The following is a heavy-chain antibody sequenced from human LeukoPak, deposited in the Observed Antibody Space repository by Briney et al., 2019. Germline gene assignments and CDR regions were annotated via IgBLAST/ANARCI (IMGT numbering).Heavy chain of an antibody. V-gene: IGHV1-69*04. CDR1: GGTFSNYA. CDR2: IIPILDVA. Sequence: PSVKVSCKASGGTFSNYAFSWARQAPGQGLEWMGRIIPILDVANYAQNFQGRVTITADISTSTAYMELSSMRSEDTAVYYCARVGYCSGGTCYGAIDYWGQGTLVTVSS. J-gene: IGHJ4*02. CDR3: ARVGYCSGGTCYGAIDY. D-gene: IGHD2-15*01.